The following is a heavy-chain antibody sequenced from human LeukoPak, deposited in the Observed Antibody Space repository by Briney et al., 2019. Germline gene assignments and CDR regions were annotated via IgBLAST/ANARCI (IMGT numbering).Heavy chain of an antibody. CDR3: ARERDYGDYVSIWEGVDV. D-gene: IGHD4-17*01. Sequence: ASVKVSCKASGYTFTSYGISGVRQAPGQGLEWMGWISAYNGNTNYAQKLRGRVTMTTDTSTSTAYMELRSLRSDDTAVYYCARERDYGDYVSIWEGVDVWGQGTTVTVSS. CDR1: GYTFTSYG. J-gene: IGHJ6*02. V-gene: IGHV1-18*01. CDR2: ISAYNGNT.